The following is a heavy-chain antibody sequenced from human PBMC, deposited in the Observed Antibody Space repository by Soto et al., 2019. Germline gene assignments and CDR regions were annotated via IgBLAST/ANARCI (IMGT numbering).Heavy chain of an antibody. Sequence: SVKVSCKASGGTFSSYAISWVRQAPGQGLEWMGGIIPIFGTANYAQKFQGRVTITADESTSTAYMELNSLRAEDTALYYCAKDTYYDSSGCFDYWGQGTLVTVSS. CDR3: AKDTYYDSSGCFDY. CDR2: IIPIFGTA. V-gene: IGHV1-69*13. J-gene: IGHJ4*02. D-gene: IGHD3-22*01. CDR1: GGTFSSYA.